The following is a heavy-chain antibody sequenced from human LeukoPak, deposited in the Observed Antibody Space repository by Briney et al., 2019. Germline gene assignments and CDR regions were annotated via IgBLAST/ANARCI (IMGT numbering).Heavy chain of an antibody. D-gene: IGHD2-15*01. CDR1: GFTFSDYY. J-gene: IGHJ4*01. Sequence: GGSLRLSCAASGFTFSDYYMSWIRQAPGKGLEWLSYISSSGRTIYYADSVKGRFTISRDNAKNSLYLQMNSLRVEDTAVYYCARHYFHGSGHGGYWGQEPWSPSPQ. CDR2: ISSSGRTI. V-gene: IGHV3-11*01. CDR3: ARHYFHGSGHGGY.